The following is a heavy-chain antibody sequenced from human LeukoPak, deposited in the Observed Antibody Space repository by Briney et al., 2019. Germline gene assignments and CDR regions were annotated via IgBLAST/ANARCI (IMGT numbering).Heavy chain of an antibody. D-gene: IGHD4-17*01. CDR2: ISSSGSTI. CDR1: GFTFSSYW. CDR3: ARERKDYGFDY. V-gene: IGHV3-48*04. J-gene: IGHJ4*02. Sequence: PGGSLRLSCAASGFTFSSYWMSWVRQAPGKGLEWVSYISSSGSTIYYADSVKGRFTISRDNAKNSLYLQMNSLRAEDTAVYYCARERKDYGFDYWGQGTLVTVSS.